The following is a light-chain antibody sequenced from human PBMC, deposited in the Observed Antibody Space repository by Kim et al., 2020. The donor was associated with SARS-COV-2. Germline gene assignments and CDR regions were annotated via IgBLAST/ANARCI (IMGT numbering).Light chain of an antibody. CDR1: HVSSNY. CDR3: QQYNSFPFT. V-gene: IGKV1-16*01. J-gene: IGKJ2*01. Sequence: SASIGYRVTITCRASHVSSNYVAWFQQKPGKAPKSLIYLASSLHSGVPSRFSGNDSGTDFTFTITSLQPEDFATYYCQQYNSFPFTFGQGTKLEI. CDR2: LAS.